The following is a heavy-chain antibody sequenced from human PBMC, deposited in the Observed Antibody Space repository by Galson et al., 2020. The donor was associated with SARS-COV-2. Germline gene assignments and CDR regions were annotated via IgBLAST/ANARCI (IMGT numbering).Heavy chain of an antibody. CDR3: AKDSANIDSYSLDY. CDR1: GFTFSNYG. Sequence: GESLKISCAASGFTFSNYGMNWVRQAPGKGLEWVSTISGSGGSTYYADSVKGRFTISRDNSKNTLYLQVNSLRAEDTAVYYCAKDSANIDSYSLDYGGQGTRVTVSS. D-gene: IGHD5-12*01. J-gene: IGHJ4*02. V-gene: IGHV3-23*01. CDR2: ISGSGGST.